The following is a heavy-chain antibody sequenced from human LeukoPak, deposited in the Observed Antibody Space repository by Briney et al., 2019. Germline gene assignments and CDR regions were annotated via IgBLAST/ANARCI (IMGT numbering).Heavy chain of an antibody. CDR3: ARDSCRGGSCYYYYMDV. Sequence: SETLSLTCTVSGGSISSSSYYWGWIRQPPGKGLEWIGSIYYSGSTYYNPSLKSRVTISVDTSKNQFSLKLSSVTAADTAVYYCARDSCRGGSCYYYYMDVWGKGTTVTISS. J-gene: IGHJ6*03. CDR2: IYYSGST. V-gene: IGHV4-39*07. D-gene: IGHD2-15*01. CDR1: GGSISSSSYY.